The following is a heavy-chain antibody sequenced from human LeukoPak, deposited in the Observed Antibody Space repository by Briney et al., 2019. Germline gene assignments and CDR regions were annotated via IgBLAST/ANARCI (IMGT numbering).Heavy chain of an antibody. CDR2: ISAYNGNT. Sequence: ASVKVSCKASGYTFTSYGISWVRQAPGQGLEWMGWISAYNGNTNYAQKLQGRVTMTTDTSTSTAYMELRSLRSDDTAVYYCARSDLATDSSGYFFDYWGQGTLVTVSS. V-gene: IGHV1-18*01. D-gene: IGHD3-22*01. CDR3: ARSDLATDSSGYFFDY. J-gene: IGHJ4*02. CDR1: GYTFTSYG.